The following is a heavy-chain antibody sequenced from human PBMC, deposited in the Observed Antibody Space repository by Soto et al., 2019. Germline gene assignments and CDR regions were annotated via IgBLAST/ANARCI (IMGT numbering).Heavy chain of an antibody. CDR1: GFTFSSYA. J-gene: IGHJ6*02. Sequence: GGSLRLSCAASGFTFSSYAMSWVRQAPGKGLEWVSLISWDGGSTYYADSVKGRFTISRDNSKNSLYLQMNSLRTEDTALYYCAKEGTSGMDVWGQGTTVTVSS. CDR2: ISWDGGST. V-gene: IGHV3-43*02. D-gene: IGHD1-1*01. CDR3: AKEGTSGMDV.